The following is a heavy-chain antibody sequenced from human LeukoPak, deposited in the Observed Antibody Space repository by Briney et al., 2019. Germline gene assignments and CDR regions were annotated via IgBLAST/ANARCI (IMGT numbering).Heavy chain of an antibody. Sequence: GGSLRLSCAASAITFSTYAMSWVRQAPGKGLECVSVISGGAGSTYYADSVRGRFTISRDNSRNTLYLQMNSLRAEDTAVYYCAKDKYNFWSGSNYYYMDVWGKGTTVTVSS. CDR3: AKDKYNFWSGSNYYYMDV. CDR2: ISGGAGST. V-gene: IGHV3-23*01. CDR1: AITFSTYA. J-gene: IGHJ6*03. D-gene: IGHD3-3*01.